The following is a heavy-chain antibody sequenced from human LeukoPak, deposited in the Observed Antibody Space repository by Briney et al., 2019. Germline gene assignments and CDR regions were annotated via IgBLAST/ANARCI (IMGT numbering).Heavy chain of an antibody. D-gene: IGHD6-13*01. J-gene: IGHJ5*02. V-gene: IGHV4-59*01. CDR1: GGSISSYY. CDR3: ARDRSSNGWFDP. CDR2: IYYSGST. Sequence: SETLSLTCTVSGGSISSYYWSWIRQPPGKGLEWIGYIYYSGSTNYNPSLKSRVTISVDTSKNQFSLKLSSVTAADTAVYYCARDRSSNGWFDPWGQGTLVTVSS.